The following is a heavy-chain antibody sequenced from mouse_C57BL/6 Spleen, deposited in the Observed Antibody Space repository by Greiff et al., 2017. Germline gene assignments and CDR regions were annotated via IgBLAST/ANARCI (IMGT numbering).Heavy chain of an antibody. CDR1: GYTFTDYE. D-gene: IGHD1-1*01. CDR2: IDPETGGT. J-gene: IGHJ2*01. V-gene: IGHV1-15*01. Sequence: QVQLQQSGAELVRPGASVTLSCKASGYTFTDYEMHWVKQTPVHGLEWIGAIDPETGGTAYNQKFKGKAILTADKSSSTAYMELRSLTSEDSAVYYCTRDCGSSYDFDYWGQGTTLTVSS. CDR3: TRDCGSSYDFDY.